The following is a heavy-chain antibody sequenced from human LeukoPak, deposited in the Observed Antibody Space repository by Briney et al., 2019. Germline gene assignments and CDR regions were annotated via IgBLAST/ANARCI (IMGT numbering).Heavy chain of an antibody. Sequence: SETLSLTCTVSGGSISSYYWSWIRQPAGKGLEWIGRIYTSGSTNYNPSLKSRDTMSVDTSKNQFSLKLSSVTAADTAVYYCARGTIGWFGELLALNFDYWGQGTLVTVSS. J-gene: IGHJ4*02. D-gene: IGHD3-10*01. V-gene: IGHV4-4*07. CDR1: GGSISSYY. CDR2: IYTSGST. CDR3: ARGTIGWFGELLALNFDY.